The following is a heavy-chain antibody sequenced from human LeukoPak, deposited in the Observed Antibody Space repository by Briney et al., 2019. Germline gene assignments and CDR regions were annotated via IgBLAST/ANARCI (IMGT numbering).Heavy chain of an antibody. J-gene: IGHJ4*02. D-gene: IGHD1-26*01. V-gene: IGHV4-61*02. CDR1: GGSISSSSYY. CDR3: ARDLGSNYVYFDY. CDR2: IHTSGIT. Sequence: SETLSLTCTVSGGSISSSSYYWGWIRQPAGKGLEYIGRIHTSGITNYNPSLKSRVTMSGDTSKNQFSLKLSSVTAADTAVYYCARDLGSNYVYFDYWGQGSLVTVSS.